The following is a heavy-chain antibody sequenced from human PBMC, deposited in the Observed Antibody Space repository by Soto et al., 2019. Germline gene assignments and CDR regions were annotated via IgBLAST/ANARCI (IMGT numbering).Heavy chain of an antibody. CDR3: ARDSYYYDSSGYYYYDY. J-gene: IGHJ4*02. CDR2: IYYSGST. D-gene: IGHD3-22*01. Sequence: SETLSLTCPVSGGSISSGGYYWSWIRQHPGKGLEWIGYIYYSGSTYYNPSLKSRVTISVDTSKNQFSLKLSSVTAADTAVYYCARDSYYYDSSGYYYYDYWGQGTLVTVSS. V-gene: IGHV4-31*03. CDR1: GGSISSGGYY.